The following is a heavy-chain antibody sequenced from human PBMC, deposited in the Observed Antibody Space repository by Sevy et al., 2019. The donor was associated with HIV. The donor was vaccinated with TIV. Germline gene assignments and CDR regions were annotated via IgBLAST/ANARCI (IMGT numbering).Heavy chain of an antibody. CDR3: AKSAVLAGYQPHFDY. V-gene: IGHV3-43D*04. D-gene: IGHD3-9*01. J-gene: IGHJ4*02. CDR2: INWDGSVE. CDR1: GFTFDDYA. Sequence: GGSLRLSCAASGFTFDDYAMHWVRQSPGKGLEWVSVINWDGSVEYYADFAKGRFTVSRDNSNNSLSLQMNSLRHDDSGFYYCAKSAVLAGYQPHFDYWGQGTRVTVSS.